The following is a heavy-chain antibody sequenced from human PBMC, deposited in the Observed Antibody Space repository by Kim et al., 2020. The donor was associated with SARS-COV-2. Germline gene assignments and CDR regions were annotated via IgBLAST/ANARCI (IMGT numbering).Heavy chain of an antibody. V-gene: IGHV1-24*01. CDR3: ATVSRRAVAARYYFDY. D-gene: IGHD6-19*01. Sequence: KFQGRVTMTEDTSTDTAYMELSSLRSEDTAVYYCATVSRRAVAARYYFDYWGQGTLVTVSS. J-gene: IGHJ4*02.